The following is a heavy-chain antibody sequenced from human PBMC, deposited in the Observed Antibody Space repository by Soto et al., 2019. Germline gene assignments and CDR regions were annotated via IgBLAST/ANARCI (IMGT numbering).Heavy chain of an antibody. CDR3: ARVNPRALYHNAFDI. Sequence: EVQLVESGGGLVQPGGSLRLSCAASGFTVSNNYMSWVRQAPGKGLEWVSVIYSGGSTYYADSVKGRFTISRDNSKNTLYLQMNSMRAEDTAVYYCARVNPRALYHNAFDIWGQGTMVTVSS. V-gene: IGHV3-66*01. CDR1: GFTVSNNY. CDR2: IYSGGST. J-gene: IGHJ3*02.